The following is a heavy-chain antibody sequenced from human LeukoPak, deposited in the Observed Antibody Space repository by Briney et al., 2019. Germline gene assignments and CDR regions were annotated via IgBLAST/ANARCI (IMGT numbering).Heavy chain of an antibody. CDR3: ARVRRIAVAGTPGIFDY. Sequence: ASVKVSCKASGYIFISFFSSYGITWVRQAPGQGLEWMGWISPYNGKTKLAQKFQGIVTMTTETSTSTAYMELRRLRSDDTAVYYCARVRRIAVAGTPGIFDYWGQGTLVTVSS. CDR2: ISPYNGKT. V-gene: IGHV1-18*01. CDR1: GYIFISFFSSYG. J-gene: IGHJ4*02. D-gene: IGHD6-19*01.